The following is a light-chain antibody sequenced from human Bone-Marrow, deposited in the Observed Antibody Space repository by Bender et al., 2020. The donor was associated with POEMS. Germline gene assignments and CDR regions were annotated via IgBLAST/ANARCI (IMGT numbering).Light chain of an antibody. CDR2: QDN. CDR1: RLGDKY. V-gene: IGLV3-1*01. CDR3: QAWDSGAGDYV. Sequence: SYELTQPPSLSVSPEQTATITCSGERLGDKYASWYQQRPGQSPVLVIYQDNKRPSGIPERFSGSNSGNTATLTISGTQAMDEADYYCQAWDSGAGDYVFGTGTKVAVL. J-gene: IGLJ1*01.